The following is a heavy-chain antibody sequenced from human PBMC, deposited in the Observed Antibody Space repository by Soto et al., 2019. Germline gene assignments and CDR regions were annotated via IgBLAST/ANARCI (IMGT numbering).Heavy chain of an antibody. Sequence: EVQLVESGGGLVQPGGSLRLSCAASGFTFSSYWMHWVRQAPGKGLVWVSRINSGGSSTDYADSVKGRFTISRDNAKNTLDLQMNSLRAEDTAVYYCERDSGSSADYWGQGTLVTVSS. CDR2: INSGGSST. CDR3: ERDSGSSADY. D-gene: IGHD1-26*01. V-gene: IGHV3-74*01. CDR1: GFTFSSYW. J-gene: IGHJ4*02.